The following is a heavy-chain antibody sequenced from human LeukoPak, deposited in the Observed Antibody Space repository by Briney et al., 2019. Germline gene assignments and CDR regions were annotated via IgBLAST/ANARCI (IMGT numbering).Heavy chain of an antibody. J-gene: IGHJ4*02. V-gene: IGHV4-34*01. Sequence: SETLSLTCAVYGGSFSGYYWSWIRQPPGKGLEWIGEINHSGSTNYNPSLKSRVTISVDTSKNQFSLKLSSVTAADTAVYYCARGQDDSSGYYYLDYWGQGTLVTVSS. CDR2: INHSGST. CDR3: ARGQDDSSGYYYLDY. D-gene: IGHD3-22*01. CDR1: GGSFSGYY.